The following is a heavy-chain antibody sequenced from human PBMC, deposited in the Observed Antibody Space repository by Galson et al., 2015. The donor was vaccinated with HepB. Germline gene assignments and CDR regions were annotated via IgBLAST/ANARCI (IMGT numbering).Heavy chain of an antibody. CDR2: ISGSGGST. J-gene: IGHJ4*02. CDR1: GFTFSSYA. CDR3: AKKGVLGYSSSWYGDY. Sequence: SLRLSCAASGFTFSSYAMSWVRQAPGKGLEWVSAISGSGGSTYYADSVKGRFTISRDNSKNTLYLQMNSLRAEDTAVYYCAKKGVLGYSSSWYGDYWGQGTLVTVSS. D-gene: IGHD6-13*01. V-gene: IGHV3-23*01.